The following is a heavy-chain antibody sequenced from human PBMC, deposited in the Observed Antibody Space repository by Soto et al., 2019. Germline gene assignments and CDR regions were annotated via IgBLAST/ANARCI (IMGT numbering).Heavy chain of an antibody. J-gene: IGHJ6*02. Sequence: PGESLKISCKGSEYSFSTYWIAWVRQMPGKGLEWMGIIYPGDSDTRYSPSFQGQVTISADKSSSTAHLQWSSLKASDTAMYYCARQIRQYDPYSNKYYHTCLDVWGQGTTVTASS. CDR1: EYSFSTYW. D-gene: IGHD4-4*01. CDR2: IYPGDSDT. CDR3: ARQIRQYDPYSNKYYHTCLDV. V-gene: IGHV5-51*01.